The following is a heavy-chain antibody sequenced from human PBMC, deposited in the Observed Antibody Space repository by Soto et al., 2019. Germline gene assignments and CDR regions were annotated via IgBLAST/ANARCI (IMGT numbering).Heavy chain of an antibody. CDR2: IYYSGST. V-gene: IGHV4-59*01. CDR3: ARDPGHYGDKYGMDV. D-gene: IGHD4-17*01. J-gene: IGHJ6*02. Sequence: PSETLSLTCTVSGGSISSYYWSWIRQPPGKGLEWIGYIYYSGSTNYNPSLKSRVTISVDTSKNQFSLKLSSVTAADTAVYYCARDPGHYGDKYGMDVWGQGTTVTVSS. CDR1: GGSISSYY.